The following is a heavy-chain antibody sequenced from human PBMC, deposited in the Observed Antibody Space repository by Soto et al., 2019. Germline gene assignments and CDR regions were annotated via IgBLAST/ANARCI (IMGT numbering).Heavy chain of an antibody. CDR2: IWYDGSNK. D-gene: IGHD3-16*02. CDR3: ARDGMGELSSPAPEFDY. J-gene: IGHJ4*02. Sequence: QVQLVESGGGVVQPGRSLRLSCAASGFTFSSYGMHWVRQAPGKGLEWVAVIWYDGSNKYYADSVKGRFTISRDNSKNTLYLQMNSLRAEDTAVYYCARDGMGELSSPAPEFDYWGQVTLVTVSS. CDR1: GFTFSSYG. V-gene: IGHV3-33*01.